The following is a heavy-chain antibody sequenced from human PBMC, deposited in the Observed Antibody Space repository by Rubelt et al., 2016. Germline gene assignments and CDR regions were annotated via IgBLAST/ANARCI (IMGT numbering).Heavy chain of an antibody. V-gene: IGHV4-39*01. CDR3: ARARAGYCSSTSCYYFDY. Sequence: YYSGSTYYNPSLKSRVTISVDTSKNQFSLKLSSVTAADTAVYYCARARAGYCSSTSCYYFDYWGQGTLVTVSS. J-gene: IGHJ4*02. CDR2: YYSGST. D-gene: IGHD2-2*01.